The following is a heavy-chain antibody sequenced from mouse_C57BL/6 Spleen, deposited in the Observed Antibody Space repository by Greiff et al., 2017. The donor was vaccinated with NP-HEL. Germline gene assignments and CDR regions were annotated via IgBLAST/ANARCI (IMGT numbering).Heavy chain of an antibody. D-gene: IGHD2-12*01. CDR3: ARGELRQDYYAMDY. CDR2: INPNNGGT. Sequence: EVQLQQSGPELVKPGASVKISCKASGYTFTDYYMNWVKQSHGKSLEWIGDINPNNGGTSYNQKFKGKATLTVDKSSSTAYMELRSLTSEDSAVYYCARGELRQDYYAMDYWGQGTSVTVSS. CDR1: GYTFTDYY. J-gene: IGHJ4*01. V-gene: IGHV1-26*01.